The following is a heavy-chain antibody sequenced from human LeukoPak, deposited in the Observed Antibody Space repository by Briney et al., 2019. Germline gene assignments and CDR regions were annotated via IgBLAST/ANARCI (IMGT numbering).Heavy chain of an antibody. CDR3: AKGGLLRSFDP. CDR2: ISGSGGST. D-gene: IGHD4-17*01. V-gene: IGHV3-23*01. Sequence: QAGGSLRLSCAASGFTVSSNYMSWVRQAPGKGLEWVSAISGSGGSTYYADSVKGRFTISRDNSKNTLYLQMNSLRAEDTAVYYCAKGGLLRSFDPWGQGTLVTVSS. J-gene: IGHJ5*02. CDR1: GFTVSSNY.